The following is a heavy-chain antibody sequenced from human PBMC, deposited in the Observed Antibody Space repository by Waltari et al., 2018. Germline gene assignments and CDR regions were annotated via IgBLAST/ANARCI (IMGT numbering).Heavy chain of an antibody. CDR3: ARESAFSTSWYPGFDP. CDR2: INPNSGDT. Sequence: QVQLVQSGAEVKKPGASVKVSCQASGYTLTSDYMHRVRQAPGQGLEWMGRINPNSGDTNYARKFQDRVTMTRDTSVNTAYMVVGRLTSDDTAVYFCARESAFSTSWYPGFDPWGQGTLVTVAS. J-gene: IGHJ5*02. V-gene: IGHV1-2*06. D-gene: IGHD2-2*01. CDR1: GYTLTSDY.